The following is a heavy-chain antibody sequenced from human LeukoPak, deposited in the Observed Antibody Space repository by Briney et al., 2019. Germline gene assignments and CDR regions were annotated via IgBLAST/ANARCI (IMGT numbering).Heavy chain of an antibody. D-gene: IGHD2-2*01. J-gene: IGHJ4*02. CDR1: GFTFSSYG. CDR2: IRYDGSNK. V-gene: IGHV3-30*02. CDR3: AKGGSDIVVVPAEAFDY. Sequence: GGSLRLSCAASGFTFSSYGMHWVRQAPGKGLEWVAFIRYDGSNKYYADSVKGRFTISRDNAKNSLYLQMLSLRAEDTAVYYCAKGGSDIVVVPAEAFDYWGQGTLVTVSS.